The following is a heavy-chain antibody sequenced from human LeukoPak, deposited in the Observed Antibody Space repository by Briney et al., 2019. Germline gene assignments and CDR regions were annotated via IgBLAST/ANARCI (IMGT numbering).Heavy chain of an antibody. CDR2: IYSGGST. D-gene: IGHD1-1*01. Sequence: GGSLRLSCAASGFTVSSNYMSWVRQAPGKGLEWVSVIYSGGSTYYADSVKGRFTISRDNSKNTLYLQMNSLRAKDTAVYYCAREERRDYYYYMDVWGKGTTVTVSS. J-gene: IGHJ6*03. CDR1: GFTVSSNY. CDR3: AREERRDYYYYMDV. V-gene: IGHV3-66*02.